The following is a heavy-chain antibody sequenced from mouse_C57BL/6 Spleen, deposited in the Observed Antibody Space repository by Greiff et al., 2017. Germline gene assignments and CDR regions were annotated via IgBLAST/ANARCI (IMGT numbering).Heavy chain of an antibody. D-gene: IGHD1-1*01. Sequence: VQLQQSVAELVRPGASVKLSCTASGFNIKNTYVHWVKQTPEQGLEWIGRIDPENGNPKYAAKFQGKATITADTYSNTAYLQLSSLPSGDTANCSCARRRDYGSGHIDYWGQGTTLTVSS. V-gene: IGHV14-3*01. CDR3: ARRRDYGSGHIDY. CDR2: IDPENGNP. J-gene: IGHJ2*01. CDR1: GFNIKNTY.